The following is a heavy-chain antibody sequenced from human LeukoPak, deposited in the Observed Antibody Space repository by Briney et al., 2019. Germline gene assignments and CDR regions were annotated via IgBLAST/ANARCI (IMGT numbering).Heavy chain of an antibody. CDR3: ARDPMYSSGWSYYYYYYMDV. CDR1: GFTFSDYY. D-gene: IGHD6-19*01. CDR2: ISSSGSTI. Sequence: GGSLRLSCAASGFTFSDYYMSWIRQAPGKGLEWVSYISSSGSTIYYADSVKGRFTISRDNAKNSLYLQMNSLRAEDTAGYYCARDPMYSSGWSYYYYYYMDVWGKGTTVTVSS. J-gene: IGHJ6*03. V-gene: IGHV3-11*04.